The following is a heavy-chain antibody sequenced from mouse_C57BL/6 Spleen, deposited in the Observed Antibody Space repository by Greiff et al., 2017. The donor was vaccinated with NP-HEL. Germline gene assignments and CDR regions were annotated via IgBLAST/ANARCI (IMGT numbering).Heavy chain of an antibody. J-gene: IGHJ1*03. Sequence: VQLQQSGAELVRPGASVKLSCKASGYTFTDYYINWVKQRPGQGLEWIARIYPGSGNTYYNEKFKGKATLTAEKSSSTAYMQLSSLTSEDSAVYCCARRGGSRWYFDVWGTGTTVTVSS. V-gene: IGHV1-76*01. CDR2: IYPGSGNT. CDR3: ARRGGSRWYFDV. D-gene: IGHD1-1*01. CDR1: GYTFTDYY.